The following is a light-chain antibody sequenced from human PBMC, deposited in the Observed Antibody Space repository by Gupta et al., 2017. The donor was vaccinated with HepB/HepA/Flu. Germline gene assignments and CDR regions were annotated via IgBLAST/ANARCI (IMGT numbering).Light chain of an antibody. J-gene: IGKJ2*01. CDR2: WAS. CDR3: QQYYTIPYT. Sequence: EIEVTQVPDSLAVSLGERATINCKSSKSVLYSSDNENYLAWFQQKPGQPPKLLIYWASTRESGVPDRFSGSGSGTDFTLTVSSLQAEDVAVYYCQQYYTIPYTFGQGTKLEIK. CDR1: KSVLYSSDNENY. V-gene: IGKV4-1*01.